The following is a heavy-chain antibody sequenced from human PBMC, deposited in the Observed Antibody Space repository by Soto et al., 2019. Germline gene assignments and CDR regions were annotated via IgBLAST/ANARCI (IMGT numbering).Heavy chain of an antibody. D-gene: IGHD3-22*01. CDR3: ARTSSYYKYFDS. CDR1: GFIFRSYT. CDR2: IGPAGDP. J-gene: IGHJ4*02. V-gene: IGHV3-13*05. Sequence: EVQLVESGGGFVQPGGSLRLSCAASGFIFRSYTMHWVRQTSGKGLEWLSSIGPAGDPNYPGSVKGRFTISRDNAENSLYLQMSSLRAGDTAVYYCARTSSYYKYFDSWGQGTLVTVSS.